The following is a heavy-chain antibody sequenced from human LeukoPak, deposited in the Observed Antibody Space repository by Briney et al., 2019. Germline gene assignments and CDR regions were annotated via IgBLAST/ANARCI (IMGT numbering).Heavy chain of an antibody. CDR2: INHSGST. CDR3: ARDRAYYDFWSGYYNMGHYYYMDV. Sequence: SETLSLTCVVYGGSFSGYYWSWIRQSPGKGLEWIGEINHSGSTNYNPSLKSRVTISVDTSKNQFSLKLSSVTAADTAVYYCARDRAYYDFWSGYYNMGHYYYMDVWGKGTTVTVSS. D-gene: IGHD3-3*01. V-gene: IGHV4-34*01. J-gene: IGHJ6*03. CDR1: GGSFSGYY.